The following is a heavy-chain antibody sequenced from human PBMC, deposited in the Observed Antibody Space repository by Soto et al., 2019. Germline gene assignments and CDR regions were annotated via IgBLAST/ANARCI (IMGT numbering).Heavy chain of an antibody. Sequence: QVQLVESGGGVVQPGRSLRLSCAASGFIFSSYGMHWVRQAPGKGLEWVAVIWYDGSNKYYADSVKGRFTISRDNSKNTLYLQMNSLRAEDTAVYYCARAPPGYDFWSGYISEGYYFDYWGQGTLVTVSS. D-gene: IGHD3-3*01. J-gene: IGHJ4*02. CDR1: GFIFSSYG. CDR3: ARAPPGYDFWSGYISEGYYFDY. V-gene: IGHV3-33*01. CDR2: IWYDGSNK.